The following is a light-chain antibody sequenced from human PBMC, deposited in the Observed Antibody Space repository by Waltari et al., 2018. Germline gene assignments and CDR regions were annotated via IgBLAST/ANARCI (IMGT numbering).Light chain of an antibody. V-gene: IGKV3-15*01. Sequence: EIVLTPSPATLSFSPGERATLSCRASQRVSSSLAWYQQKPGQAPRLLIYGASSRATGIPDRFSGSGSGTDFTLTISSLEPEDFAVYYCQQYSNWPLTFGGGTKVEIK. CDR3: QQYSNWPLT. CDR1: QRVSSS. CDR2: GAS. J-gene: IGKJ4*01.